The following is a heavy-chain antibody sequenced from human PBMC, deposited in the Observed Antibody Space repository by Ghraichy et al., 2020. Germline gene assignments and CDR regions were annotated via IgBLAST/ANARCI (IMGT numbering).Heavy chain of an antibody. Sequence: SETLSLTCTVSGGSISSYYWSWIRQPPGKGLEWIGYIYYSGSTDYNPSLKSRVTISVDTSKNQFSLNLSSVTAADTDMYYCARDYNRFPYYFDYWGQGTLVTVSS. J-gene: IGHJ4*02. V-gene: IGHV4-59*01. CDR2: IYYSGST. CDR3: ARDYNRFPYYFDY. D-gene: IGHD1-14*01. CDR1: GGSISSYY.